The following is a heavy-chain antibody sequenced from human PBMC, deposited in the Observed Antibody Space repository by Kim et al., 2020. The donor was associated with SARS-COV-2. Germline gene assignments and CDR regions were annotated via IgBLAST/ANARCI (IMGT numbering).Heavy chain of an antibody. D-gene: IGHD1-1*01. J-gene: IGHJ4*02. Sequence: GTTDYAAPVKGRFTNSRDESKNTLYLQMNSLKTEDTAVYYCTTDVTSPGYWGQGTLVTVSS. CDR2: GTT. V-gene: IGHV3-15*01. CDR3: TTDVTSPGY.